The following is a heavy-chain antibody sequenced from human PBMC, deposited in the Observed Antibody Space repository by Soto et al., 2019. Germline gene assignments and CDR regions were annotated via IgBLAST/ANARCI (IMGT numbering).Heavy chain of an antibody. CDR3: ARVQITIFGVVTGNWFDP. CDR1: GYTFTSYG. V-gene: IGHV1-18*01. CDR2: ISAYNGNT. Sequence: ASVKVSCKASGYTFTSYGISWVRQAPGQGLEWMGWISAYNGNTNYAQKLQGRVTMTTDTSTSTAYMELRSLRSDDTAVYYCARVQITIFGVVTGNWFDPWGQGTLVTVSS. D-gene: IGHD3-3*01. J-gene: IGHJ5*02.